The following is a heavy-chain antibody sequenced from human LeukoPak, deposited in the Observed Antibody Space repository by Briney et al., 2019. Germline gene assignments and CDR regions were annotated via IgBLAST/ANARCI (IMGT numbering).Heavy chain of an antibody. CDR2: IIPIFGTA. D-gene: IGHD3-10*01. J-gene: IGHJ4*02. CDR1: GGTFSSYA. Sequence: ASVKVSCKASGGTFSSYAISWVRQAPGQGLEWMGGIIPIFGTANYAQKFQGRVTTTADESTSTAYMELSSLRSEDTAVYYCARAYYYGSGRGDYFDYWGQGTLVTVSS. V-gene: IGHV1-69*13. CDR3: ARAYYYGSGRGDYFDY.